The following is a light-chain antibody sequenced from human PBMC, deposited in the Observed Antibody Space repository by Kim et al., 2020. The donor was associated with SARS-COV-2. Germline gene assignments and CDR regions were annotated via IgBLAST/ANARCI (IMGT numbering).Light chain of an antibody. V-gene: IGLV3-19*01. Sequence: ALGQTVRRTCQGDSLRDYYATWDQQRPGQAPVLVLYGKYNRPSGIPDRFSGSASGNTASLTITGAQAEDEADYYCNSRDSSGDHVVFGGGTKVTVL. J-gene: IGLJ3*02. CDR2: GKY. CDR1: SLRDYY. CDR3: NSRDSSGDHVV.